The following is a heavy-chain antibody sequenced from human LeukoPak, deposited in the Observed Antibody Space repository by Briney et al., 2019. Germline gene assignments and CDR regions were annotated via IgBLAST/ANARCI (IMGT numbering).Heavy chain of an antibody. Sequence: SETLSLTCTVPGGSISSSSYYWGWIRQPPGKGLEWIGSIYYSGSTYYNPSLKSRVTISVDTSKNQFSLKLSSVTAADTAVYYCARVLRGAVAGLDYWGQGTLVTVSS. V-gene: IGHV4-39*07. CDR2: IYYSGST. J-gene: IGHJ4*02. CDR1: GGSISSSSYY. CDR3: ARVLRGAVAGLDY. D-gene: IGHD6-19*01.